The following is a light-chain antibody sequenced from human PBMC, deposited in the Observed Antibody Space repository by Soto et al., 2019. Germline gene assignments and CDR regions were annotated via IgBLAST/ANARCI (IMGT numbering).Light chain of an antibody. J-gene: IGKJ4*01. CDR1: QSISSW. CDR3: QQDNSYWLT. Sequence: DIQMTQSPSTLSASVGDRVTITCRASQSISSWLAWYQQKPGKAPKLLIYDASILESGVPSRFSGSGSGTEFTLTISSLQPDDFATDYCQQDNSYWLTFGGGTKVEIK. CDR2: DAS. V-gene: IGKV1-5*01.